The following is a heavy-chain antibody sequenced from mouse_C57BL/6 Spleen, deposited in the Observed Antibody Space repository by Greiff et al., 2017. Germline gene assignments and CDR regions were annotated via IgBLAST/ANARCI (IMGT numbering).Heavy chain of an antibody. CDR2: IWTGGGT. Sequence: VQLVESGPGLVAPSQSLSITCTVSGFSLTSYAISWVRQPPGKGLEWLGVIWTGGGTNYNSALKSRLSISKDNSKSQVYLKMNSLQPDDTARYYCARNYYYGSPYFDYWGQGTTLTVSS. J-gene: IGHJ2*01. CDR1: GFSLTSYA. D-gene: IGHD1-1*01. CDR3: ARNYYYGSPYFDY. V-gene: IGHV2-9-1*01.